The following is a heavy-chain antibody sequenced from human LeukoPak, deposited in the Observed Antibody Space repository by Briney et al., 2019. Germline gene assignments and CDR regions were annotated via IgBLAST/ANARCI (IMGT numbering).Heavy chain of an antibody. CDR3: VRSRGATGY. J-gene: IGHJ4*02. Sequence: GGSLRLSCVASGFTFSSYWMSWVRQAPGKGLEWVANIKQDGSEKYYVDYVKGRFTISRDNAKNSVYLQLDGLRAEDTAVYYCVRSRGATGYWGQGALVTVSS. CDR2: IKQDGSEK. V-gene: IGHV3-7*01. D-gene: IGHD3-10*01. CDR1: GFTFSSYW.